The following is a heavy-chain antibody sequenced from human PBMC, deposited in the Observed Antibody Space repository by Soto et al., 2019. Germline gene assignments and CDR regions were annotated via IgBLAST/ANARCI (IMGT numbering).Heavy chain of an antibody. CDR3: ARKEGSSSLYYYYYAMDV. J-gene: IGHJ6*02. CDR2: INSDGSST. Sequence: PGGSLRLSCAASGFTFSSYWMHWVRQAPGKGLVWVSRINSDGSSTSYADSVKGRFTISRDNAKNTLYLQMNSLRAEDTAVYYCARKEGSSSLYYYYYAMDVWGQGTTVTVSS. CDR1: GFTFSSYW. D-gene: IGHD6-6*01. V-gene: IGHV3-74*01.